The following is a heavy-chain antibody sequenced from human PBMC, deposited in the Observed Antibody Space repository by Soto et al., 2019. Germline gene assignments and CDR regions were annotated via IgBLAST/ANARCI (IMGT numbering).Heavy chain of an antibody. D-gene: IGHD3-22*01. Sequence: ETLSLTCAVNGGSFSGDYWTWIRQSPGKGLEWIGEISHSGGTDYNPSLRSRVTISVDTSKNQFSLTLNSVTATDTAVYYCARGGYFDTSGYFHPTFDYWGQGALVTVSS. J-gene: IGHJ4*02. CDR1: GGSFSGDY. CDR3: ARGGYFDTSGYFHPTFDY. V-gene: IGHV4-34*01. CDR2: ISHSGGT.